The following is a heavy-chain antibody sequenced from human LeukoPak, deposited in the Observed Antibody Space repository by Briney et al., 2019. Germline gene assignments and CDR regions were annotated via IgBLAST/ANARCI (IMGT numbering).Heavy chain of an antibody. CDR1: GYTFTGYY. Sequence: EASVKVSCKASGYTFTGYYMHWVRQAPGQGLEWMGWINPNSGGTNYAQKFQGRVTMTRDTSISTAYMELSSLTSEDTAVYYCARGNPTNYGAYLYYFDYWGQGTLVTVSS. D-gene: IGHD4-17*01. V-gene: IGHV1-2*02. J-gene: IGHJ4*02. CDR2: INPNSGGT. CDR3: ARGNPTNYGAYLYYFDY.